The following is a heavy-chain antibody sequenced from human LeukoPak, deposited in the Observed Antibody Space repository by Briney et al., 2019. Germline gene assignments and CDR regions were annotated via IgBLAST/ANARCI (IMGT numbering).Heavy chain of an antibody. Sequence: GGSLRLSCAASGFTFDDYGMSWVRQAPGKGLEWVSSISSSSSYIYYADSVKGRFTISRDNAKNSLYLQMNSLRAEDTAVYYCARETLVGATNDAFDIWGQGTMVTVSS. CDR3: ARETLVGATNDAFDI. CDR1: GFTFDDYG. J-gene: IGHJ3*02. CDR2: ISSSSSYI. V-gene: IGHV3-21*01. D-gene: IGHD1-26*01.